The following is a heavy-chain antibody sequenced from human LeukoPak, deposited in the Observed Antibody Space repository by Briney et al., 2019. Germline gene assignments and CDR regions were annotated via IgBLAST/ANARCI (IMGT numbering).Heavy chain of an antibody. Sequence: GGSLRLSCAASGFTFSSYSMNWVRQAPGKGLEWVANIKQDGSEKYYVDSVKGRFTTSRDNAKNSLSLQMDSLRAEDTAVYYCARWRVVGTAPEGLDYWGQGTLVTVSS. CDR1: GFTFSSYS. CDR3: ARWRVVGTAPEGLDY. D-gene: IGHD1-14*01. CDR2: IKQDGSEK. V-gene: IGHV3-7*01. J-gene: IGHJ4*02.